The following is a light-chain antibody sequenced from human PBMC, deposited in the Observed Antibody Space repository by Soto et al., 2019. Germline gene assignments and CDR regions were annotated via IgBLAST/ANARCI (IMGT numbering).Light chain of an antibody. CDR2: EVS. J-gene: IGLJ3*02. Sequence: QSALTQPPSVSGSPGQSVTLSCTGTSSDVGSYNRVSWYQQPPGTAPKLIIYEVSNRPSGVPDRFSGSKSGNTASLTISGLQAEDEADYYCTSYTSIRWVFGGGTKLTVL. CDR1: SSDVGSYNR. CDR3: TSYTSIRWV. V-gene: IGLV2-18*02.